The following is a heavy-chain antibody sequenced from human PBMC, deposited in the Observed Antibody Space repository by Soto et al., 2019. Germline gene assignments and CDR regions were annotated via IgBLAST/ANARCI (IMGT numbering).Heavy chain of an antibody. CDR1: GFTFSSHW. D-gene: IGHD1-20*01. CDR3: ARGGLYKYYFDY. J-gene: IGHJ4*02. CDR2: LNSDGSSI. Sequence: EVQLVESGGGLVPPGGSLRLSCAASGFTFSSHWMHWVRQAPGKGLVWVSRLNSDGSSINYADSVRGRFTISRDNAKNTLYLQVNILRAEDTAVYYCARGGLYKYYFDYWGQGTLVTASS. V-gene: IGHV3-74*01.